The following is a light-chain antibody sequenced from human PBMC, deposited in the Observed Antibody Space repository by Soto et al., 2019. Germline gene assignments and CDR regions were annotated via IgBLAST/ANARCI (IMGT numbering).Light chain of an antibody. CDR1: QSVSSNY. CDR2: GAS. V-gene: IGKV3-20*01. CDR3: QLYGSSAT. Sequence: EIVLTQSPGTLSLSPGERATLSCRASQSVSSNYLAWYQQKPGQAPRLLIYGASSRATGIPDRFSGSGSGTDFTLTISRLEPEDFVVYYCQLYGSSATFGQGTKV. J-gene: IGKJ1*01.